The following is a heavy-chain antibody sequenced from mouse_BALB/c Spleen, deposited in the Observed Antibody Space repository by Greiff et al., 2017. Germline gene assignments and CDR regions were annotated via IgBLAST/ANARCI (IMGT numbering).Heavy chain of an antibody. CDR1: GFTFSSFG. V-gene: IGHV5-17*02. CDR3: AREGWLLRYFDV. CDR2: ISSGSSTI. Sequence: EVQLVESGGGLVQPGGSRKLSCAASGFTFSSFGMHWVRQAPEKGLEWVAYISSGSSTIYYADTVKGRFTISRDNPKNTLFLQMTSLRSEDTAMYYCAREGWLLRYFDVWGAGTTVTVSS. D-gene: IGHD2-3*01. J-gene: IGHJ1*01.